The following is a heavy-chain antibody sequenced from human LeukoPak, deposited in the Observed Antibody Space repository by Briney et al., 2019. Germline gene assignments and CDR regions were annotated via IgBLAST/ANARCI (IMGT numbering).Heavy chain of an antibody. CDR2: INAGNGNT. CDR1: GGTFSSYA. J-gene: IGHJ4*02. D-gene: IGHD6-6*01. V-gene: IGHV1-3*01. CDR3: ARTAARRFDY. Sequence: ASVKVSCKASGGTFSSYAMHWVRQAPGQRLEWMGWINAGNGNTKYSQKFQGRVTMTRDTSTSTVYMELSSLRSDDTAVYYCARTAARRFDYWGQGTLVTVSS.